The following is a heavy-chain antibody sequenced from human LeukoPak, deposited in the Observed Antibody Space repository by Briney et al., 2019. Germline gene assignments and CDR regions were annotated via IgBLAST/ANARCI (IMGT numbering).Heavy chain of an antibody. J-gene: IGHJ6*03. Sequence: SETLSLTCTVSGGSISNSNYYWGWIRQPPGKGLEWIGSTYYSGSTYYIPSLKSRVTISVDTSKNQFSLKLSSVTAADTAVYYCARDSASYYMDVWGKGTTVTVSS. CDR2: TYYSGST. CDR1: GGSISNSNYY. CDR3: ARDSASYYMDV. V-gene: IGHV4-39*02.